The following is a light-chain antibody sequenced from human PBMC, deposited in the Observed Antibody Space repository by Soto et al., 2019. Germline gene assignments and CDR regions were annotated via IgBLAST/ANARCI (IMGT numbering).Light chain of an antibody. CDR3: QQDDAWPFT. V-gene: IGKV3-15*01. CDR1: QSVSSAY. J-gene: IGKJ4*01. Sequence: IVLTQSPGTLSLSPGERATLSCRASQSVSSAYLAWFQQRPGQAPRLLIHDASSRATGVPARFSGSGSGTEFVLTISSLQSEDFAIYYCQQDDAWPFTFGGGTKVEIK. CDR2: DAS.